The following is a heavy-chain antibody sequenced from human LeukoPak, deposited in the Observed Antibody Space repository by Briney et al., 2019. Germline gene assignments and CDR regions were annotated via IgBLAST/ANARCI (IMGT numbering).Heavy chain of an antibody. CDR1: GFTFSSYS. CDR2: ISSSSSYI. J-gene: IGHJ6*02. V-gene: IGHV3-21*04. Sequence: SGGSLRLSCAASGFTFSSYSMNWVRQAPGKGLEWVSSISSSSSYIYYADSVKGRFTISRDNAKNSLYLQMNSLRAEDTAVYYCAKDVGSSSWYIGYYYYYGMDVWGQGTTVTVSS. CDR3: AKDVGSSSWYIGYYYYYGMDV. D-gene: IGHD6-13*01.